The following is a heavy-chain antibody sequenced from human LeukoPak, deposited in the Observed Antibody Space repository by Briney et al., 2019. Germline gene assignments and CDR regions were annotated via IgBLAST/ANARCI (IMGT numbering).Heavy chain of an antibody. V-gene: IGHV3-48*03. CDR3: ARGGYNYGVDC. CDR2: ISNSGTI. D-gene: IGHD5-18*01. Sequence: GGSLRLSCAASGFIFSSYEMNWVRQAPGRGLEWVSYISNSGTIYYGDSVKGRFTISRDNAKNSLYLQMNSLRVDDTAVYYCARGGYNYGVDCWGQGTLVTVSS. CDR1: GFIFSSYE. J-gene: IGHJ4*02.